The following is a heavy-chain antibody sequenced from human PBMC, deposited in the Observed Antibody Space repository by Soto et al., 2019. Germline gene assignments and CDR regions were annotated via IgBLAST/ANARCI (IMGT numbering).Heavy chain of an antibody. V-gene: IGHV3-33*01. CDR1: GFTFSSYG. CDR2: IWYDGSNK. Sequence: QPGGSLRLSRAASGFTFSSYGMHWVRQAPGKGLEWVAVIWYDGSNKYYADSVKGRFTISRDNSKNTLYLQMNSLRAEDTAVYYCARDRGIAAATDAFDIWGQGTMVTVSS. D-gene: IGHD6-13*01. J-gene: IGHJ3*02. CDR3: ARDRGIAAATDAFDI.